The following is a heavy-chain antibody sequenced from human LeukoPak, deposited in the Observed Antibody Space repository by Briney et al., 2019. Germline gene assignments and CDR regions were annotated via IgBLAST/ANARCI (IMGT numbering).Heavy chain of an antibody. J-gene: IGHJ6*02. Sequence: GGSLRLSCAASGFTFSSYAMSWVRQAPGKGLEWVSAISGSGGSTYYADSVKGRFTISRDNSKNTLYLQMNSLRAEDTAVYYCAKVRKDCSSTSCPPLYGMDVWGQGTTVTVSS. D-gene: IGHD2-2*01. CDR3: AKVRKDCSSTSCPPLYGMDV. CDR2: ISGSGGST. CDR1: GFTFSSYA. V-gene: IGHV3-23*01.